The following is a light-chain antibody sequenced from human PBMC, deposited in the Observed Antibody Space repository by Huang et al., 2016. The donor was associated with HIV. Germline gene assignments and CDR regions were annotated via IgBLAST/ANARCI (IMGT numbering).Light chain of an antibody. V-gene: IGKV3-15*01. CDR2: GAS. CDR1: QSVTS. CDR3: QQYNNWPSIT. J-gene: IGKJ5*01. Sequence: EIVMTQSPATLSVSPGERATLSCRASQSVTSLAWYQQKPGQTPRHLIYGASTRANGIPDRFSGSGSGTDFTLTISSLQSEYFAVYYCQQYNNWPSITFGQGTRLEIK.